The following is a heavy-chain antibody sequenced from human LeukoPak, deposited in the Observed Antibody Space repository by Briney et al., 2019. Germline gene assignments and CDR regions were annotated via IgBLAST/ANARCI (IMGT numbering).Heavy chain of an antibody. J-gene: IGHJ3*02. D-gene: IGHD3-16*01. CDR1: GFTFSIYA. CDR3: AKDRNVRGYVYGSGAFDI. V-gene: IGHV3-64*02. CDR2: ISSNGAST. Sequence: PGGSLRLSCAASGFTFSIYAMYWVRQAPGKGLEYVSAISSNGASTYYADSVKGRFTFSRDNSKNSLYLQMNSLRSEDTALYYCAKDRNVRGYVYGSGAFDIWGQGTMVTVSS.